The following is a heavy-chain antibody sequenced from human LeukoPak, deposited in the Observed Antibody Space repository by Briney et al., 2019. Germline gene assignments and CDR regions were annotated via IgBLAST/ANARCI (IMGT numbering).Heavy chain of an antibody. Sequence: ASVTVSCMASGYTFTDYYMHWVRQAPGQGLEGMGWINPNSGDTKYAQKFQGRVTITSDTSISPAYMELSRLRSDDTAVYYCSKKKKRSGNNNGSSLFDYGGRGTLVTVSS. CDR1: GYTFTDYY. J-gene: IGHJ4*02. CDR3: SKKKKRSGNNNGSSLFDY. V-gene: IGHV1-2*02. CDR2: INPNSGDT. D-gene: IGHD5-18*01.